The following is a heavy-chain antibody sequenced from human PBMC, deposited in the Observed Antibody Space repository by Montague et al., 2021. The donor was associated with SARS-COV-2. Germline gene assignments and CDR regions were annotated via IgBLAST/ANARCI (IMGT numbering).Heavy chain of an antibody. J-gene: IGHJ4*02. CDR2: VYYTGST. V-gene: IGHV4-31*03. D-gene: IGHD5-18*01. CDR1: GDPISRAGYF. Sequence: TLSLTCSVSGDPISRAGYFWTWIRHHPTEGLEWIGYVYYTGSTDYNPSLKSRVSMSIDKSRNQFSLKMSSATAADTAVYYCARDRYGHFDYWGQGTLVTVSS. CDR3: ARDRYGHFDY.